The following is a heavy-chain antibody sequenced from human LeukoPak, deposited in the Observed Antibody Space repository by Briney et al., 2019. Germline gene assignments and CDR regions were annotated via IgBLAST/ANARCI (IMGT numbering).Heavy chain of an antibody. CDR2: MDYIGRT. V-gene: IGHV4-39*01. J-gene: IGHJ5*02. CDR3: ARRGTYGSGTAGFDP. Sequence: PSETLSLLCTVCGHSISSSSYYWGSIRRPPGKGLGWIGSMDYIGRTYYYPSLKSRVTISEDTSKNQFSLKLSSVAAADTAVYYCARRGTYGSGTAGFDPWGQGTLVTVSS. CDR1: GHSISSSSYY. D-gene: IGHD3-10*01.